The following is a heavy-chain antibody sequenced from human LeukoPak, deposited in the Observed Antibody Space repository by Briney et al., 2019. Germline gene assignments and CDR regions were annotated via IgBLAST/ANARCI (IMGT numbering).Heavy chain of an antibody. V-gene: IGHV3-74*01. CDR2: IRSDGSIT. Sequence: GGSLRLPCAALGFTFSGYWMHLVRQAPGKGLAWVSVIRSDGSITTHADSVKGRFTISRDTAKNTLYLQMNSLRAEDTAVYYCARDGRSGNFDKWGQGTLVSVSS. D-gene: IGHD1-26*01. CDR1: GFTFSGYW. J-gene: IGHJ4*02. CDR3: ARDGRSGNFDK.